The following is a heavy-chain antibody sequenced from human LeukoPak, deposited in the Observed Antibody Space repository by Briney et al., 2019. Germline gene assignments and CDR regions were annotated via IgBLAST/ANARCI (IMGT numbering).Heavy chain of an antibody. D-gene: IGHD3-10*01. CDR2: INTDGSST. Sequence: GGSLRLSCAASGFTFSSYWVHWVRQTPGKGLEWVSRINTDGSSTSYAESVKGRFTISRDNAKNTLYLQMNSLRDEDTAVYYCARAGTYKFEYWGQGTLVTVSS. CDR1: GFTFSSYW. J-gene: IGHJ4*02. CDR3: ARAGTYKFEY. V-gene: IGHV3-74*01.